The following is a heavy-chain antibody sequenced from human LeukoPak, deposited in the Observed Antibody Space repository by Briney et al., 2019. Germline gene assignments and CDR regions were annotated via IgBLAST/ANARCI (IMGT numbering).Heavy chain of an antibody. Sequence: GGSLRLSCAASGFTFSDYNMNWVRQAPGKGLEWVSYITNGGSTIHHTDSVKGRFTISRDTPRNTLFLQMTSLRAEDTALYYCARSRSGSVAGTSDYWGQGTLVIVSS. CDR2: ITNGGSTI. V-gene: IGHV3-11*01. D-gene: IGHD6-19*01. CDR1: GFTFSDYN. CDR3: ARSRSGSVAGTSDY. J-gene: IGHJ4*02.